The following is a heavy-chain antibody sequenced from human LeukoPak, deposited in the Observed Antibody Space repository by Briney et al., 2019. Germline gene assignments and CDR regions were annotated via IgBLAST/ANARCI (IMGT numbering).Heavy chain of an antibody. D-gene: IGHD3-10*01. V-gene: IGHV3-23*01. Sequence: GGSLRLSCAASGVTFRSYALSWVRQAPGKGLGWGSAISGSGGSTYYADSVKGRFTISRDNSKNTLYLQMNSLRAEDTAVYYCAKDQSGSITMVRGVILRVPNWFDPWGQGTLVTVSS. CDR1: GVTFRSYA. CDR2: ISGSGGST. CDR3: AKDQSGSITMVRGVILRVPNWFDP. J-gene: IGHJ5*02.